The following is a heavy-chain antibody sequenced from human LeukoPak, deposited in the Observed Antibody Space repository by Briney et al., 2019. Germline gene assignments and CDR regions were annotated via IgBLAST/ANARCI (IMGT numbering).Heavy chain of an antibody. D-gene: IGHD6-6*01. CDR2: ISGLGGPT. J-gene: IGHJ4*02. Sequence: GGSLRLSCEASGFTFSHYAMTWVRQAPGKGLEWVSAISGLGGPTDYADSVKGRFTISRDNSRNTLYLQMNNLRVEDTAVYYCAKDRQLADWGQGTLVTVSS. V-gene: IGHV3-23*01. CDR1: GFTFSHYA. CDR3: AKDRQLAD.